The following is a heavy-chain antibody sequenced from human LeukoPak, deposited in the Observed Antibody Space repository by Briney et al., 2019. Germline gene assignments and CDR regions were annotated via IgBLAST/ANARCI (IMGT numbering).Heavy chain of an antibody. CDR1: GGSISGYY. CDR3: ATYGDYDY. CDR2: IYYSGST. V-gene: IGHV4-59*08. D-gene: IGHD4-17*01. Sequence: SETLSLTCTVSGGSISGYYWSWIRQPPGKGREWIGYIYYSGSTNYNPSLKSRVTISVDTSKNQFSLKLSSVTAADTAVYYCATYGDYDYWGQGTLVTVSS. J-gene: IGHJ4*02.